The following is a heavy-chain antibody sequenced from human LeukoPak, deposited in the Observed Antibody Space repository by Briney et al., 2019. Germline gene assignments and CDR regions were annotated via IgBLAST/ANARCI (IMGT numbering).Heavy chain of an antibody. V-gene: IGHV1-69*01. J-gene: IGHJ3*02. D-gene: IGHD3-10*01. CDR3: ARDVVRGVIITAFDI. CDR1: GGTFSSYA. CDR2: IIPIFGTA. Sequence: ASVKVSCKASGGTFSSYAISWVRQAPGQGLEWMGGIIPIFGTANYAQKFQGRVTITADESTSTAYMELSSLRSEDTAVYYCARDVVRGVIITAFDIWGQGTMVTVSS.